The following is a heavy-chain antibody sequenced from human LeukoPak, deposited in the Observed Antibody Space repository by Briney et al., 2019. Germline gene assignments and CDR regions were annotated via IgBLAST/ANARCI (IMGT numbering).Heavy chain of an antibody. Sequence: GASVKVSCKASGYTFTGYYMHWVRQAPGQGLEWMGWINPNSGGTNYAQKFQGRVTMTRDTSISTAYMELSRLRSDDTAVYYCARELYCSSTSCYSDAFDIWGQGTMVTVSS. CDR1: GYTFTGYY. D-gene: IGHD2-2*01. CDR2: INPNSGGT. V-gene: IGHV1-2*02. J-gene: IGHJ3*02. CDR3: ARELYCSSTSCYSDAFDI.